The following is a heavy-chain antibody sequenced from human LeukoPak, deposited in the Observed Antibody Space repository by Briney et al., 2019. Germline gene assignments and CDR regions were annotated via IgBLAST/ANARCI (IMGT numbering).Heavy chain of an antibody. D-gene: IGHD2-15*01. J-gene: IGHJ4*02. CDR1: GFTFNTYW. CDR3: AREITTQTKASCSGGNCLGYFDY. V-gene: IGHV3-7*01. CDR2: IKQDGSEK. Sequence: GGSLRLSCAASGFTFNTYWMTWIRQAPGKGLEWVANIKQDGSEKYYLDSVMSRFTISRVNAKNSLYLQMDSLRAEDTAAYYCAREITTQTKASCSGGNCLGYFDYCGQGTLVTVSS.